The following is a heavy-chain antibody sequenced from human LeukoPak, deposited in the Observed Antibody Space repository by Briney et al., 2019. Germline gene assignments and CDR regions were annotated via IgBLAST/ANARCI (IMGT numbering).Heavy chain of an antibody. CDR2: ISSSGSTI. CDR1: GFTFSSYE. V-gene: IGHV3-48*03. J-gene: IGHJ4*02. D-gene: IGHD3-22*01. Sequence: GGSLRLSCAASGFTFSSYEMNWVRQAPGKGLEWVSYISSSGSTIYYADSVKGRFTISRDNAKNSLYLQMNSLRAEDMAVYYCARDGGYYDFDYWGQGTLVTVSS. CDR3: ARDGGYYDFDY.